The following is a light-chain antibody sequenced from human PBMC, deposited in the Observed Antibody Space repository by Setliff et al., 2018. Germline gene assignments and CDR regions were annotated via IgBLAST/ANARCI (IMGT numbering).Light chain of an antibody. V-gene: IGLV2-14*01. CDR1: SSDVASYNY. Sequence: QSALTQSASVSGSPGQSITISCTGTSSDVASYNYVSWYQQYPGKAPQLLIYDVSMRPSGVSDRFSGSKSGDTASLTISGLRAEDEADYYCTSYTDSTTLVFGGGTKVTVL. CDR3: TSYTDSTTLV. CDR2: DVS. J-gene: IGLJ2*01.